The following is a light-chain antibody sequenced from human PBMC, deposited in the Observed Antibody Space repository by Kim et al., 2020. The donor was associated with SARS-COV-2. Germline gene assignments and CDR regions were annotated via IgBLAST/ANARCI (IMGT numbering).Light chain of an antibody. CDR1: QAINSH. Sequence: ASVGDRVTFTCRASQAINSHLAWFQQKSGKAPKCLIYDASTLQSGVPSKFSGSGFGTEFTLTISSLQPEDFATYYCQQYSTFPLTFGGGTKVDIK. J-gene: IGKJ4*01. CDR2: DAS. CDR3: QQYSTFPLT. V-gene: IGKV1-16*02.